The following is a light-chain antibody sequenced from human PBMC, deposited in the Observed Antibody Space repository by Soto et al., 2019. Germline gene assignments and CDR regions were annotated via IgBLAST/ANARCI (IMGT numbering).Light chain of an antibody. Sequence: DVVMTQSPLSLPVTPGEPASISCRSSQTLLNSNGYNYLDWYLQRPGQSPQLLIFLGSNRASGVPDRFSGSGSGTDFTLKISRVEAEEVGFYYCRQALQPPRTFGQGTSWRSN. CDR1: QTLLNSNGYNY. CDR2: LGS. J-gene: IGKJ2*02. V-gene: IGKV2-28*01. CDR3: RQALQPPRT.